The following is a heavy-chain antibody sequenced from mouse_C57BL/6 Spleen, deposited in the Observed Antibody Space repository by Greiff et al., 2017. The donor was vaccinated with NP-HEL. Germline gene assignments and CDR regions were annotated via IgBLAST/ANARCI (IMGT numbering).Heavy chain of an antibody. D-gene: IGHD1-1*01. Sequence: VQVVESGPELVKPGASVKISCKASGYAFSSSWMNWVKQRPGKGLEWIGRIYPGDGDTNYNGKFKGKATLTADKSSSTAYMQLSSLTSEDSAVYFCARWGGSSLYAMDYWGQGTSVTVSS. J-gene: IGHJ4*01. CDR2: IYPGDGDT. V-gene: IGHV1-82*01. CDR1: GYAFSSSW. CDR3: ARWGGSSLYAMDY.